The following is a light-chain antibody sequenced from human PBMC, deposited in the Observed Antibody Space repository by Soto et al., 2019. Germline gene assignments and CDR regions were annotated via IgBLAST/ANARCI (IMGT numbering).Light chain of an antibody. CDR1: QSVSSN. CDR2: GAF. Sequence: EILMTQSPVTLSVSPGERATLSCRASQSVSSNLAWYQQKPGQAPSLLIYGAFTRATGIPARFSGTGSGTEFTLTISSLQSEDFALYYCQQYGSSPPTFGQGTKV. V-gene: IGKV3-15*01. J-gene: IGKJ1*01. CDR3: QQYGSSPPT.